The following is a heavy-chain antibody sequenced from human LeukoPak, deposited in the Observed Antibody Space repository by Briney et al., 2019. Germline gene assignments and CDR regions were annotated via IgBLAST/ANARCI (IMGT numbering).Heavy chain of an antibody. CDR3: ARDRYDILTGWALYGMDV. CDR2: SYHSGST. D-gene: IGHD3-9*01. Sequence: SGTLSLTCAVSGGSISSSNRWSWVRQPPGKGLEWIGESYHSGSTNYNPSLKSRVTISVDKSKNQFSLKLSSVTAADTAVYYCARDRYDILTGWALYGMDVWGKGTTVTVSS. V-gene: IGHV4-4*02. J-gene: IGHJ6*04. CDR1: GGSISSSNR.